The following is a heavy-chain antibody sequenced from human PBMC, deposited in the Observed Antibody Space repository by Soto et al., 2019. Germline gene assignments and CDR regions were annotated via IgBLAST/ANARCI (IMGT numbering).Heavy chain of an antibody. D-gene: IGHD2-21*01. Sequence: PSETLSLTYAVYGASLSANYCNWLRQPPGKGLEWIGEINHSGNTNYNPSLRSRFTISIDTSKNQLSLNLGPVSAAHTAVSYCARGRGEFDAWGKGNPVTVSS. CDR1: GASLSANY. CDR3: ARGRGEFDA. V-gene: IGHV4-34*01. J-gene: IGHJ5*02. CDR2: INHSGNT.